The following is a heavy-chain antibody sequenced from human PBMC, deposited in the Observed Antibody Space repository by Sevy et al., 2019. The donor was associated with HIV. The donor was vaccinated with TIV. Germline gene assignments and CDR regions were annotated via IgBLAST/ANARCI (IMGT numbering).Heavy chain of an antibody. V-gene: IGHV3-53*01. J-gene: IGHJ4*02. Sequence: GGSLRLSCAASGFSVSRNHINWVRQAPGKGQEWISVIYSDGTTQYADSVKGRFTISRDTSNNTVYLQVSSLRADDTAVYYCARRLSSAWYCDCWGQGTLVTVSS. D-gene: IGHD6-19*01. CDR2: IYSDGTT. CDR3: ARRLSSAWYCDC. CDR1: GFSVSRNH.